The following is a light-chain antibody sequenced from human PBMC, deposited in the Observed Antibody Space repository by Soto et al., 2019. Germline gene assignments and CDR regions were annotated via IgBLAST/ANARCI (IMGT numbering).Light chain of an antibody. CDR1: QTISSW. CDR3: QHYNSYSEA. V-gene: IGKV1-5*03. J-gene: IGKJ1*01. CDR2: KAS. Sequence: DIQMTQSPSTLSGSVGYRVTITCLASQTISSWLAWYQQKPGKAPKLLIYKASTLKSGGPSRFSGSGSGTELTLTISSLQPDDFATYYCQHYNSYSEAFGQGTQVDI.